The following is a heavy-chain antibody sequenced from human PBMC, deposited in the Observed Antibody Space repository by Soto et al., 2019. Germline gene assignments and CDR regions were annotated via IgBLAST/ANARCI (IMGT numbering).Heavy chain of an antibody. CDR2: IKQDGSEK. Sequence: PGGSLRLSCAASGFTFSSYWMSWVRQAPGKGLEWVTNIKQDGSEKYYVDSVKGRFTISRDNAKNSLYLQMNSLRAEDTALYYCAKVLYDYFDYWGQGTLVTVSS. CDR3: AKVLYDYFDY. J-gene: IGHJ4*02. V-gene: IGHV3-7*03. D-gene: IGHD5-12*01. CDR1: GFTFSSYW.